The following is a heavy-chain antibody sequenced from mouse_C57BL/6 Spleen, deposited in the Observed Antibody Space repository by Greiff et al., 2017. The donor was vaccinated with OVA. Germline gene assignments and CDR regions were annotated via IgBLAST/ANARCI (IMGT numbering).Heavy chain of an antibody. D-gene: IGHD1-1*01. Sequence: EVMLVESEGGLVQPGSSMKLSCTASGFTFSDYYMAWVRQVPEKGLEWVANINYDGSSTYYLDSLKSRFIISRDNAKNILYLQMSSLKSEDTATYYCARVSTSGSSYDWFAYWGQGTLVTVSA. CDR2: INYDGSST. CDR1: GFTFSDYY. J-gene: IGHJ3*01. V-gene: IGHV5-16*01. CDR3: ARVSTSGSSYDWFAY.